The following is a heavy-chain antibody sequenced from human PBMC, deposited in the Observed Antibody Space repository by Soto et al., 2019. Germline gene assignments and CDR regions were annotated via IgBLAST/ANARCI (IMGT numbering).Heavy chain of an antibody. Sequence: ASVKVSFKASGYTFTSYGISWVRQAPGQGLEWMGWISAYNGNTNYAQKLQGRVTMTTDTSTSTAYMELRSLRSDDTAVYYCATGTYSSSWTQFDYWGQGTLVTVSS. CDR3: ATGTYSSSWTQFDY. V-gene: IGHV1-18*01. J-gene: IGHJ4*02. CDR2: ISAYNGNT. D-gene: IGHD6-13*01. CDR1: GYTFTSYG.